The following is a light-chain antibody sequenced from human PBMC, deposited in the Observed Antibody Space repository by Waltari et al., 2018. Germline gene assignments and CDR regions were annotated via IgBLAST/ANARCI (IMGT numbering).Light chain of an antibody. CDR3: MQALQTPPT. V-gene: IGKV2-28*01. CDR1: QSLLHSNGYNY. Sequence: DIVMTQSPLSLPVTPGEPASISCRSSQSLLHSNGYNYLDWYLQKPGQSPQLLFCLGSNRASGVPERFSGSGSGTDFTLKISRVEAEDVGVYYCMQALQTPPTFGQGTKVEIK. CDR2: LGS. J-gene: IGKJ1*01.